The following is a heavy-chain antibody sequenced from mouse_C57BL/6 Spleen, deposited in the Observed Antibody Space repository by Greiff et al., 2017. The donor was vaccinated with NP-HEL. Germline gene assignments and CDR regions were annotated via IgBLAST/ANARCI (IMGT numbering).Heavy chain of an antibody. CDR2: IDPDSGGT. CDR1: GYTFTSSW. V-gene: IGHV1-72*01. Sequence: VQLQQPGAELVKPGASVKLSCKASGYTFTSSWMHWVKQRPGRGLEWIGRIDPDSGGTKYNEKFKSKATLTADKSSSTAYMQLRSLTSEDSAVFYCASSDYYGSNWYFDVWGKGTTVTVSS. J-gene: IGHJ1*03. D-gene: IGHD1-1*01. CDR3: ASSDYYGSNWYFDV.